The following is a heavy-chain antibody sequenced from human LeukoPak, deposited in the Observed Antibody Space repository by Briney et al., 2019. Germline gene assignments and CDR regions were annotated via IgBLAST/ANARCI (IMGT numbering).Heavy chain of an antibody. V-gene: IGHV1-69*06. CDR3: ARDHGYYDILTGYYKD. CDR1: GGTFSSYA. CDR2: IIPIFGTA. J-gene: IGHJ4*02. D-gene: IGHD3-9*01. Sequence: SVKVSCKASGGTFSSYAISWVRQAPGQGLEWMGGIIPIFGTANYAQKFQGRVTITAHKSTSTAYMELSSLRSEDTAAYYCARDHGYYDILTGYYKDWGQGTLVTVSS.